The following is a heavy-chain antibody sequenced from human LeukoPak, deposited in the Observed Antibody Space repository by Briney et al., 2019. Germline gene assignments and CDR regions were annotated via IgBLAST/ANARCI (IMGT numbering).Heavy chain of an antibody. CDR1: GGSISSSSYY. CDR2: IYYSGST. Sequence: PSETLSLTCTVSGGSISSSSYYWGWIRQPPGKGLEWIGSIYYSGSTYYNPSLKGQVTISVDTSKNQFSLKLSSVTAADTAVYYCARMPPLMVRGVRYFDLWGRGTLVTVSS. D-gene: IGHD3-10*01. CDR3: ARMPPLMVRGVRYFDL. V-gene: IGHV4-39*07. J-gene: IGHJ2*01.